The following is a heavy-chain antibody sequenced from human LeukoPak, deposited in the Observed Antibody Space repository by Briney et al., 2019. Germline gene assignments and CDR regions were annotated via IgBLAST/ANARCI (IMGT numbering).Heavy chain of an antibody. CDR1: GFTFSSYT. CDR2: ITTSDGNT. J-gene: IGHJ4*02. D-gene: IGHD3-22*01. V-gene: IGHV3-23*01. CDR3: AKEAPTARYYYDSSGYSHDY. Sequence: PGGSLRLSCAASGFTFSSYTMSWVRQAPGKGLEWVSTITTSDGNTYYADSVKGRFTISRDNSKNTLYLQMNSLRAEDTAVYYCAKEAPTARYYYDSSGYSHDYWGQGTLVTVSS.